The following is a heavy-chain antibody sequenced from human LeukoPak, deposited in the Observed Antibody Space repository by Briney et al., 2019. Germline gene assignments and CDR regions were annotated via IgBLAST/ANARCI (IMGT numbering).Heavy chain of an antibody. Sequence: GGSLRLSGAASGFTFSNYGMHWVRQAPGKGLEWVALIWYDGSNKYYAESVKGRFTISRDNSKNTLYLQMNSLRAEDTAVYYCARRDGDNDRGFDYWGQGTLVTFSS. D-gene: IGHD4-23*01. CDR1: GFTFSNYG. CDR2: IWYDGSNK. CDR3: ARRDGDNDRGFDY. V-gene: IGHV3-33*01. J-gene: IGHJ4*02.